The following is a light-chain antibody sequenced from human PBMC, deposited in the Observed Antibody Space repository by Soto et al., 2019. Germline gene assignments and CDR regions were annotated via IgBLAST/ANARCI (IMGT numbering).Light chain of an antibody. Sequence: DIQMAQSPSTLSASVGDRVTITCRASQSISSWLAWYQQKPGKAPKLLIYKASTLKSGVPSRFSGSGSGTEFTLTISSLQPDDFATYYCQHYTSYSEPFGQGTKVDIK. V-gene: IGKV1-5*03. CDR3: QHYTSYSEP. CDR2: KAS. CDR1: QSISSW. J-gene: IGKJ1*01.